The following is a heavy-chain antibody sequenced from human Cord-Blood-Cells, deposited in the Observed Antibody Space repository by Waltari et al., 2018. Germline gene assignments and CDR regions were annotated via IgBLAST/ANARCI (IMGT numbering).Heavy chain of an antibody. Sequence: QVQLVESGGGVVQPGRSLRLSCAASGFTLSSYAMHGVRKAPGKGLEWVAVIAYDGVNKDYAASVKGQFTISRDNSKNTLYLQMNSLRAEDTAVYYCAKVGGYSSSWYAFDIWGQGTMVTVSS. J-gene: IGHJ3*02. D-gene: IGHD6-13*01. V-gene: IGHV3-30-3*02. CDR1: GFTLSSYA. CDR2: IAYDGVNK. CDR3: AKVGGYSSSWYAFDI.